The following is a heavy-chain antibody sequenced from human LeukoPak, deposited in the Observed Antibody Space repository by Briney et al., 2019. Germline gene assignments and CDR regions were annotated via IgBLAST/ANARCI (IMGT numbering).Heavy chain of an antibody. D-gene: IGHD6-6*01. CDR2: TGARGDTT. Sequence: GGSLRLSCAASGFTFNTYGMSWVRQAPGKGLDWVSDTGARGDTTHYADSVKGRFTISRDNSKSMLYLQMSNLRAEDTAIYYCATALSLAMYWGQGTLVIVSS. CDR1: GFTFNTYG. J-gene: IGHJ4*02. CDR3: ATALSLAMY. V-gene: IGHV3-23*01.